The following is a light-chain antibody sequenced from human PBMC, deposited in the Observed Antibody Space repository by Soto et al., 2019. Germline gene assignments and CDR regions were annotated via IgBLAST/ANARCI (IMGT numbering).Light chain of an antibody. CDR3: SSYPSSSTWV. CDR1: SSEVGGYNY. Sequence: QSALTQPASVSGSPGQSITISCTGTSSEVGGYNYVSWYQQHPGKAPKLMIYEVSNRPSGVSNRFSGSKSGNTASLTVSGLQAEDEADYYCSSYPSSSTWVFGGGTKLTVL. V-gene: IGLV2-14*01. CDR2: EVS. J-gene: IGLJ3*02.